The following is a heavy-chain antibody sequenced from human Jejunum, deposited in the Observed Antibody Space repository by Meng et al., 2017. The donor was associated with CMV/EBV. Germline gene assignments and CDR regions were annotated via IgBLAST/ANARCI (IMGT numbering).Heavy chain of an antibody. CDR1: GYTYTHHG. CDR2: ISAYNGDT. CDR3: ARDLWPHIVVVTAPSEF. J-gene: IGHJ4*02. Sequence: GRCGAEGRRPGASVKVSCKASGYTYTHHGIGWVRHVPGQGLEWMGWISAYNGDTIYGQKFQGRVAVTTDASTNTAYMELRSLRSDDTAVYYCARDLWPHIVVVTAPSEFWGQGTLVTVSS. V-gene: IGHV1-18*04. D-gene: IGHD2-21*02.